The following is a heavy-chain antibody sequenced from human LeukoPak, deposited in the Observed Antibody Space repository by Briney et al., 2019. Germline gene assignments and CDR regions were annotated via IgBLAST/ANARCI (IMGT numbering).Heavy chain of an antibody. Sequence: GGSLRLSCAASGFTSSDNFMSWIRQAPGKGLEWVSYISKSDSTTYYADTVKGRFTISRDSAKNSLYLQMNSLRAEDTAVYYCARAGNSSSCYPPDQHWGQGTLVTVSS. J-gene: IGHJ1*01. CDR3: ARAGNSSSCYPPDQH. CDR1: GFTSSDNF. CDR2: ISKSDSTT. D-gene: IGHD6-13*01. V-gene: IGHV3-11*04.